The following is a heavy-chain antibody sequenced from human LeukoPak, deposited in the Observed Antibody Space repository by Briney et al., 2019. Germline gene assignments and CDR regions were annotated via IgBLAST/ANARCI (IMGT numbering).Heavy chain of an antibody. Sequence: GESLKISCKASGYSFTSYWIAWVRQMPGKGLEWMGIIYPGDSDTRYSPSFQGQVTISADKSISTAYLQWSSLKASDTAIYYCARRFSSGYYYEGAYFDYWGQGTLVTVSS. CDR2: IYPGDSDT. CDR1: GYSFTSYW. J-gene: IGHJ4*02. CDR3: ARRFSSGYYYEGAYFDY. D-gene: IGHD3-22*01. V-gene: IGHV5-51*01.